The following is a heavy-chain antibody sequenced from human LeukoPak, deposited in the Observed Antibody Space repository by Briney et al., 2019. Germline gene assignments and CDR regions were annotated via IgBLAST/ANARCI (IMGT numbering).Heavy chain of an antibody. J-gene: IGHJ4*02. CDR1: GFTFSDYY. D-gene: IGHD1-1*01. V-gene: IGHV3-11*06. Sequence: GGSLRLSCAASGFTFSDYYMSWIRQAPGKGLEWVSYISSGSTYTNYADSVKGRFTISRDNAKNTLYLQINSLTADDTAVYYCARGGTPPVDYWGQGTLVTVSS. CDR3: ARGGTPPVDY. CDR2: ISSGSTYT.